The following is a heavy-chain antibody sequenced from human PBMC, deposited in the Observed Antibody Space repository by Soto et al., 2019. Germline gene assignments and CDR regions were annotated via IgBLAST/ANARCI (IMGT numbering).Heavy chain of an antibody. CDR3: ARGNPYCTNGVCYPKYYYYYYGMDV. CDR2: IIPIFGTA. D-gene: IGHD2-8*01. J-gene: IGHJ6*02. CDR1: GGTISSYA. Sequence: ASVKVSCKASGGTISSYAISWVRQAPGQGLEWMGGIIPIFGTANYAQKFQGRVTITADESTSTAYMELSSLRSEDTAVYYCARGNPYCTNGVCYPKYYYYYYGMDVWGQGTTVTVSS. V-gene: IGHV1-69*13.